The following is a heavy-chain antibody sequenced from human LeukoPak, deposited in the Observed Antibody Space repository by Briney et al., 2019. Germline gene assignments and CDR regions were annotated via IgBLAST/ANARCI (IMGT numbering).Heavy chain of an antibody. V-gene: IGHV3-66*01. CDR3: AREGEQQLVLDY. CDR1: GFTVNRNH. Sequence: GGSLRLSCAGSGFTVNRNHMSWVRQAPGKGLEWLSFINSGGNTYYADSVKGRFTISRDDSKNTLYLPMNSLRDEDTGVYYCAREGEQQLVLDYWGQGTLVTVSS. J-gene: IGHJ4*02. CDR2: INSGGNT. D-gene: IGHD6-13*01.